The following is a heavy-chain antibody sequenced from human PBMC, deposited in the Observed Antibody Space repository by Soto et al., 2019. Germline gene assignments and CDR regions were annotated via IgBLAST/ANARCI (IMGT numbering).Heavy chain of an antibody. D-gene: IGHD1-7*01. J-gene: IGHJ1*01. Sequence: PGESLKISCKASGFNFGGSWIGWVRQMPGKGLEWMGIIHPGTSDTRYSPSFQGQVTMSADTSINTAYLQWRSLKPSDTATYFCERGGFIGTPPDYWGQRTRVTVSS. CDR3: ERGGFIGTPPDY. CDR1: GFNFGGSW. CDR2: IHPGTSDT. V-gene: IGHV5-51*01.